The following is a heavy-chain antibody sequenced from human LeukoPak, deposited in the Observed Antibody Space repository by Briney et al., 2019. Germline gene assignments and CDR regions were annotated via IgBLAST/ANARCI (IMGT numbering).Heavy chain of an antibody. Sequence: GGSLRLSCVASGFNFDEYAMNWVRQAPGKGLEWISCIYRDSSVIHYADSVRGRFTVSRDNAKNSVYLQMNSLRPEDTAVYYCAKDRYSSSFDYWGQGTLVTVSS. J-gene: IGHJ4*02. D-gene: IGHD6-13*01. CDR2: IYRDSSVI. V-gene: IGHV3-48*01. CDR3: AKDRYSSSFDY. CDR1: GFNFDEYA.